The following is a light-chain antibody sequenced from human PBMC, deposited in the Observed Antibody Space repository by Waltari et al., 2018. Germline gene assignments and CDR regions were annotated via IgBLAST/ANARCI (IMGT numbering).Light chain of an antibody. J-gene: IGLJ2*01. CDR1: SSDIGRYNL. CDR3: CSYAGARGLI. V-gene: IGLV2-23*02. Sequence: GQSITISCTGTSSDIGRYNLVSWYQQHPGKAPKLLLYEVTERHSGVFNRFSGSKSGNTASLTISGLQAEDEADYYCCSYAGARGLIFGGGTKVTVL. CDR2: EVT.